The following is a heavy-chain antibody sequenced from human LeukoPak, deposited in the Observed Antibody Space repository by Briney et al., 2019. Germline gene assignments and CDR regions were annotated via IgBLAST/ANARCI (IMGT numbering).Heavy chain of an antibody. D-gene: IGHD6-19*01. CDR3: ARGVSSGWWGLFDY. Sequence: SETLSLTCTVSGGPISSSSYYWGWLRQPPGKGLEWIGSVYILATTYYNPSLKSRVTISVDTSKNQFSLKLSSVTAADTAVYYCARGVSSGWWGLFDYWGQGTLVTVSS. V-gene: IGHV4-39*01. CDR2: VYILATT. J-gene: IGHJ4*02. CDR1: GGPISSSSYY.